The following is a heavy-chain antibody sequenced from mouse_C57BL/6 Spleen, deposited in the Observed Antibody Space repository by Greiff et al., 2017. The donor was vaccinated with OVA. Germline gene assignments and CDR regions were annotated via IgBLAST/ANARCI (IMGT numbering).Heavy chain of an antibody. CDR2: IYPGSGST. Sequence: VQLQQPGAELVKPGASVKMSCKASGYTFTSYWITWVKQRPGQGLEWIGGIYPGSGSTNYNAKFKSKATLTVDTSSSPAYMQLSSLTSEDSAVYYCARSGSYWYFDVWGTGTTVTVSS. CDR1: GYTFTSYW. J-gene: IGHJ1*03. D-gene: IGHD3-1*01. V-gene: IGHV1-55*01. CDR3: ARSGSYWYFDV.